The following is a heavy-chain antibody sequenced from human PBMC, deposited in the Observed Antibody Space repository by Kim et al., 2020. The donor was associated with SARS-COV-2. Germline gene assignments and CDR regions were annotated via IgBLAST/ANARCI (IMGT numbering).Heavy chain of an antibody. V-gene: IGHV3-21*01. D-gene: IGHD6-13*01. CDR3: ARVSWGSSWAKFNYHYM. J-gene: IGHJ6*03. CDR2: ISPSGTFI. CDR1: GFIFSGYS. Sequence: GGSLRLSCEASGFIFSGYSMNWVRQALGKGLEWVSSISPSGTFIFYADSLKGRFTISRDNIKKSVSLQMSSLRAEDTSVYYCARVSWGSSWAKFNYHYM.